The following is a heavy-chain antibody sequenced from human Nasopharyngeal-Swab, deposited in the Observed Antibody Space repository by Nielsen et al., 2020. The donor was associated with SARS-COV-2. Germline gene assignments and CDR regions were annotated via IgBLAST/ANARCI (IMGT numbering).Heavy chain of an antibody. D-gene: IGHD6-13*01. V-gene: IGHV4-34*01. Sequence: PGKGLEWIGEINHSGSTNYNPSLKSRVTISVDTSKNQFSLKLSSVTAADTAVYYCARGFPGAAAGTDYWGQETLVTVSS. CDR3: ARGFPGAAAGTDY. J-gene: IGHJ4*02. CDR2: INHSGST.